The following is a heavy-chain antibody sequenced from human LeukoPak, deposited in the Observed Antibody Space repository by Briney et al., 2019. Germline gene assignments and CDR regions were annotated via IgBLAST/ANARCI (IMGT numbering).Heavy chain of an antibody. CDR1: GFTFSSYA. J-gene: IGHJ4*02. CDR2: ISGSGGST. D-gene: IGHD6-13*01. Sequence: RGSLRLSCAASGFTFSSYAMSWVRQAPGKGLEWVSAISGSGGSTYYADSVKGRFTISRDNSKNTLYLQMNSLRAEDTAVYYCAKPSAAGNGYFDYWGQGTLVTVSS. V-gene: IGHV3-23*01. CDR3: AKPSAAGNGYFDY.